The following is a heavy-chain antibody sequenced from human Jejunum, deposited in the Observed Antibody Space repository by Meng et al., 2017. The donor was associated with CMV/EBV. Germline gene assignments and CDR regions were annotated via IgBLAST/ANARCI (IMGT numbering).Heavy chain of an antibody. CDR3: ARGEYELLFGAFDV. J-gene: IGHJ3*01. CDR1: GFAFGSYW. CDR2: MKEDGSEI. V-gene: IGHV3-7*01. D-gene: IGHD3-10*01. Sequence: GFAFGSYWMSWVRQATGKGLEWVASMKEDGSEIHYLDSVKGRFTISRDNAKNSLYLQMNTLRVEDTALYYCARGEYELLFGAFDVWGQGTRVTVSS.